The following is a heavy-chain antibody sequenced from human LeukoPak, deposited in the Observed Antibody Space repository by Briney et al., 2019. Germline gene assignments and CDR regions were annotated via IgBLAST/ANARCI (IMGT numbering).Heavy chain of an antibody. CDR3: AKDRPGEIVATTYFDY. CDR1: GFTFSSYA. V-gene: IGHV3-23*01. CDR2: ISGSGGST. Sequence: PGGSLRLSRAASGFTFSSYAMSWVRQAPGKGLGWVSAISGSGGSTYYADSVKGRITISRDNSKNTPYLQMNSLRAEDTAVYYCAKDRPGEIVATTYFDYWGQGTLVTVSS. D-gene: IGHD5-12*01. J-gene: IGHJ4*02.